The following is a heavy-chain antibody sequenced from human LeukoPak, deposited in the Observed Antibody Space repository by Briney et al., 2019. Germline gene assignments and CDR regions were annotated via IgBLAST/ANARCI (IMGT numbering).Heavy chain of an antibody. CDR3: ATALEGGYSYFDY. CDR2: FDPEDGET. D-gene: IGHD5-12*01. CDR1: GYTLTELS. J-gene: IGHJ4*02. Sequence: ASVKVSCKVSGYTLTELSMHWVRQAPGKGLEWMGGFDPEDGETIYAQKFQGRVTMTEDASTDTAYMELSSLRSEDTAVYYCATALEGGYSYFDYWGQGTLVTVSS. V-gene: IGHV1-24*01.